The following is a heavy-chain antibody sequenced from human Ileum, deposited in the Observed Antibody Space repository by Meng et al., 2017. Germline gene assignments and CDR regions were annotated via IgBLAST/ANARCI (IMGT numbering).Heavy chain of an antibody. J-gene: IGHJ5*02. CDR2: IYYSGST. CDR3: ARENTIFGVVWGSWFDP. V-gene: IGHV4-30-4*01. CDR1: GRSISSGDYY. Sequence: QVQLQESGPGLVKPPQTLSLTCTVSGRSISSGDYYWSWIRQPPGKGLEWIGYIYYSGSTYYNPSLKSRVTISVDTSKNQFSLKLSSVTAADTAVYYCARENTIFGVVWGSWFDPWGQGTLVTVSS. D-gene: IGHD3-3*01.